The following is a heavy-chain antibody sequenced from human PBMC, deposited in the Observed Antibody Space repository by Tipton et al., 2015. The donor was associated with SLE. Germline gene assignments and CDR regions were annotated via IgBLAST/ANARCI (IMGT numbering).Heavy chain of an antibody. V-gene: IGHV4-59*01. Sequence: TLSLTCTVSGGSISSYYWRWIRQPPGKGLEWIGYIYYSGSTNYNPSLKSRVTISVDTSKNQFSLKLSSVTAADTAVYYCAREYSSSYYFDYWGQGTLVTVSS. CDR1: GGSISSYY. J-gene: IGHJ4*02. D-gene: IGHD6-6*01. CDR3: AREYSSSYYFDY. CDR2: IYYSGST.